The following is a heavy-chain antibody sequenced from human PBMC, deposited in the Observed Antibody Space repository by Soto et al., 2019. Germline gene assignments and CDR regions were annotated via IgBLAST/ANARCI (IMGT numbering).Heavy chain of an antibody. CDR2: IHAGNGYT. J-gene: IGHJ3*02. D-gene: IGHD5-12*01. CDR3: ARVQESGNDFKRAFDI. V-gene: IGHV1-3*01. Sequence: QVQLVQSGAQVKKPGASVKVSCKASGYTFTLYTIHWVRQATGQRLEWMGWIHAGNGYTKYSQKFQGRVTITRDTSASTVYMEMSSLTSEDAGVFYCARVQESGNDFKRAFDIWGQGTTVTVSS. CDR1: GYTFTLYT.